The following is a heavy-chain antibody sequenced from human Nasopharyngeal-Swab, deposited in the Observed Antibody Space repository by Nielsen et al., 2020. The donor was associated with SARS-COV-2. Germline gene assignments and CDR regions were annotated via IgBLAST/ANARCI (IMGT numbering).Heavy chain of an antibody. CDR3: AKGANYYGSGSPDY. CDR2: IYSGGST. Sequence: GESLKISCAASGFTVSSNYMSWVRQAPGKGLEWVSVIYSGGSTYYADSVKGRFTISRDNSKNTLYLQMNSLRAEDTAVYYCAKGANYYGSGSPDYWGQGTLVTVSS. J-gene: IGHJ4*02. D-gene: IGHD3-10*01. V-gene: IGHV3-53*01. CDR1: GFTVSSNY.